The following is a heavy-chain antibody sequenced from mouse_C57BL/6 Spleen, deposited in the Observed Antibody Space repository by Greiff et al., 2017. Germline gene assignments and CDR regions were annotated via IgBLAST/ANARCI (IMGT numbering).Heavy chain of an antibody. V-gene: IGHV1-81*01. D-gene: IGHD3-2*02. CDR2: INPRSGNT. Sequence: QVQLQQSGAELARPGASVKLSCKASGYTFTSYGISWVKQRTGQGLEWIGEINPRSGNTYYNEKFKGKATLTADKSSSTAYMELRSLTSEDSAVYFCARPAQAEGFAYWGQGTLVTVSA. CDR3: ARPAQAEGFAY. CDR1: GYTFTSYG. J-gene: IGHJ3*01.